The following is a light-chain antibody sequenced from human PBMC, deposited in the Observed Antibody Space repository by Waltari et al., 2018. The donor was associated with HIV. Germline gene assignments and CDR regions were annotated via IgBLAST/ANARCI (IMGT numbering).Light chain of an antibody. J-gene: IGLJ2*01. CDR1: FSTIGALFD. CDR2: GSN. Sequence: QSVLTQPLSVSGAPGQRVTISCTGTFSTIGALFDVYWYHHLPGTAPKLLIYGSNRRPSGVPDRFSGSASGTSASLAITGLQAEDEGDYYCQSFDSSLRDSTVVFGGGTRVTVL. V-gene: IGLV1-40*01. CDR3: QSFDSSLRDSTVV.